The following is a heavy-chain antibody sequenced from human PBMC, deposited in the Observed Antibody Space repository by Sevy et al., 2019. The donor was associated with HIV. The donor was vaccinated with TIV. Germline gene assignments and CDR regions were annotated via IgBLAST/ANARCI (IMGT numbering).Heavy chain of an antibody. CDR2: TYYRSKWYN. J-gene: IGHJ3*02. CDR3: ARFFTRYYDSSGYYSAFDI. V-gene: IGHV6-1*01. Sequence: SQTLSLTCAISGDSVSSNSAAWNWIRQSPSRGLEWLGRTYYRSKWYNDYAVSVKSRITINPDTSKNQFSLQLNSVTPEETVVYYCARFFTRYYDSSGYYSAFDIWGQGTMVTVSS. CDR1: GDSVSSNSAA. D-gene: IGHD3-22*01.